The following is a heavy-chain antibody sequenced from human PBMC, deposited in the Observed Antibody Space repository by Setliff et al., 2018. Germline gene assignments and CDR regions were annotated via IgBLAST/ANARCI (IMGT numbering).Heavy chain of an antibody. V-gene: IGHV1-69*05. CDR2: TIPNFGTT. J-gene: IGHJ6*03. Sequence: SVKVSCKASRGTFSSYGISWVRQAPGQGLEWLGGTIPNFGTTNYAQEFQGRVTIITDESTSTAYMELSSLRFEDTAVYYCAREGVDTRSSTDYRYHMDVWGKGTTVTVSS. D-gene: IGHD5-18*01. CDR3: AREGVDTRSSTDYRYHMDV. CDR1: RGTFSSYG.